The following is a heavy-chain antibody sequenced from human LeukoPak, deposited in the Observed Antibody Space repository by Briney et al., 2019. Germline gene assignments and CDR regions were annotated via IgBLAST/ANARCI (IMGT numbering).Heavy chain of an antibody. D-gene: IGHD2-8*01. CDR3: ARDAYGTSGFDY. CDR2: ISSSGSTI. J-gene: IGHJ4*02. V-gene: IGHV3-48*03. CDR1: GFSFSGHW. Sequence: GGSLRLSCAASGFSFSGHWMNWVRQAPGKGLEWVSYISSSGSTIYYADSVKGRFTISRDNAKNSLYLQMNSLRAEDTAVYYCARDAYGTSGFDYWGQGTLVTVSS.